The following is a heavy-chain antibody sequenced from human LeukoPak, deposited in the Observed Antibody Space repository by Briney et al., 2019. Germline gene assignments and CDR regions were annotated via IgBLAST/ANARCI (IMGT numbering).Heavy chain of an antibody. CDR3: TRADSSWANDY. D-gene: IGHD6-13*01. Sequence: AAESLRLSCVPSGFTSSSSWTYWVRQAPGNGRVWASRIPSEVSSTTYADSWKGRFTTYRDDAKNTLYLQMNSLRVEDTAVYYCTRADSSWANDYWGQGTLVTVSS. CDR2: IPSEVSST. CDR1: GFTSSSSW. J-gene: IGHJ4*02. V-gene: IGHV3-74*01.